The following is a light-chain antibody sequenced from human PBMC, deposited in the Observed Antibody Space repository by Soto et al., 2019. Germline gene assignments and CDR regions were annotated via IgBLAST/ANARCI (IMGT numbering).Light chain of an antibody. V-gene: IGLV1-51*01. J-gene: IGLJ1*01. CDR3: GSWDSSLSAYV. CDR1: NIRSKR. CDR2: DDN. Sequence: APGQTARITCGGNNIRSKRVSWYQQLPGTAPKLLIYDDNKRPSGIPDRFSGSKSGTSATLGITGFQTGDEADYYCGSWDSSLSAYVFGTGTKVTVL.